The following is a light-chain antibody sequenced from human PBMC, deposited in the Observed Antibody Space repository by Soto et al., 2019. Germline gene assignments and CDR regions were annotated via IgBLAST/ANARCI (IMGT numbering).Light chain of an antibody. V-gene: IGKV1-5*01. CDR2: DAS. J-gene: IGKJ1*01. CDR1: QSISSW. CDR3: QQYNSYSWT. Sequence: DIQMTQSPSTLSASVGDRVTITCRASQSISSWLAWYQQKPGKAPKLLIYDASSLESGVPSRFSGSGSGPEYTLNISSLQPDEFATYYCQQYNSYSWTFGQGTKVEI.